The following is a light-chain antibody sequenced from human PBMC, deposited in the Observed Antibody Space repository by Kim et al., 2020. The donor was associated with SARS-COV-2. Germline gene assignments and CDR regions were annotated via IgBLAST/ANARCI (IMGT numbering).Light chain of an antibody. CDR1: SSDVGAYNY. CDR3: SSYAGSNYYV. J-gene: IGLJ1*01. CDR2: EVN. V-gene: IGLV2-8*01. Sequence: GRSVTFSCTGPSSDVGAYNYVSWYQQHPGKAPKLMIHEVNKRPSGVPDRFSGSKSGNTASLTVSGLQADDEADYYCSSYAGSNYYVFGTGTKVTVL.